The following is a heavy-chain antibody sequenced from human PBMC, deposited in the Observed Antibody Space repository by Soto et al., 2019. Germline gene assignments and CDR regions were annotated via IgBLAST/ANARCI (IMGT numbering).Heavy chain of an antibody. CDR2: ISYDGSNK. V-gene: IGHV3-30-3*01. J-gene: IGHJ5*02. Sequence: GGSLRLSCAASGFTFSSYAMHWVRQAPGKGLEWVAVISYDGSNKYYADSVKGRFTISRDNSKNTLYLQMNSLRAEDTAVYYCARDSPSCYCFDPWGQGTLVTVSS. D-gene: IGHD2-2*01. CDR1: GFTFSSYA. CDR3: ARDSPSCYCFDP.